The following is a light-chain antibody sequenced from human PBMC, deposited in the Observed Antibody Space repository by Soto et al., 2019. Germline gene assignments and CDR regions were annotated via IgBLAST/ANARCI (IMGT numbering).Light chain of an antibody. V-gene: IGLV1-40*01. Sequence: QSVLTQPPSVSGAPGQRVTISCTGSSSNIGAGYDVHWYQQRPGTAPKLLIYGNTDRPSGVSDRFSGSKSGTSASLAITGLQAEDEADYHCQSYDTSLSVVFGGGTKLTVL. CDR3: QSYDTSLSVV. CDR1: SSNIGAGYD. J-gene: IGLJ2*01. CDR2: GNT.